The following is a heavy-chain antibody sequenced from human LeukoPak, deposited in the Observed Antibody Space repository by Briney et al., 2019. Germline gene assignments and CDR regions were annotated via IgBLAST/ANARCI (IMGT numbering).Heavy chain of an antibody. Sequence: PGGSLRLSCAASGFTFSNAWMSWVRQAPGKGLEWVGRIKSKTDGETTDYAAPVKGRFTISRDDSKNTLYLQMNSLKTEDTAVYYCTTAVWVVVAAINFDYWGQGTLVTVSS. D-gene: IGHD2-15*01. V-gene: IGHV3-15*01. CDR3: TTAVWVVVAAINFDY. J-gene: IGHJ4*02. CDR1: GFTFSNAW. CDR2: IKSKTDGETT.